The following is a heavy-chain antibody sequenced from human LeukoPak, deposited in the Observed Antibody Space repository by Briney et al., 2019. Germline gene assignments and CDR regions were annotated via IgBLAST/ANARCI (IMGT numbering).Heavy chain of an antibody. D-gene: IGHD6-19*01. CDR1: GFTFSSYA. J-gene: IGHJ4*02. CDR2: FGGSGGST. CDR3: AQDRQWLVKSSSDY. Sequence: PGGSLRLSCAASGFTFSSYAMSWVRRAPGKGREGGSAFGGSGGSTYYADSVKGRFTLSRDNSKKTLYLQMNSLRAEDTAVYYCAQDRQWLVKSSSDYWGQGNLVTVSS. V-gene: IGHV3-23*01.